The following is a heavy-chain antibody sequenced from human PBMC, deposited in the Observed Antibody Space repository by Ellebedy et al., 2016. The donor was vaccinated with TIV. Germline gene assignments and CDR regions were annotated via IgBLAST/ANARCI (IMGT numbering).Heavy chain of an antibody. CDR1: GGSFSGYY. CDR3: ARSDPTSTPGIGHYYGMDV. V-gene: IGHV4-34*01. J-gene: IGHJ6*02. Sequence: MPSETLSLTCAVYGGSFSGYYWSRIRQPPGKGLEWIGEITHSGSTNYNPSLKSRVTISVDTSKNQFSLKLRSVTVADTAVYYCARSDPTSTPGIGHYYGMDVWGQGTTVTVSS. D-gene: IGHD3-16*01. CDR2: ITHSGST.